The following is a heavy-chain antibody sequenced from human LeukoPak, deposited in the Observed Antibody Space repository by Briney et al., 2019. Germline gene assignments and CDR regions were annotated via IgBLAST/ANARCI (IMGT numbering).Heavy chain of an antibody. CDR1: GFTFSTYN. CDR3: LSSAWLGA. J-gene: IGHJ5*02. V-gene: IGHV3-48*01. CDR2: ISSSGSTI. Sequence: PGGSLRLSCAASGFTFSTYNMNWVRQAPGKGLEWVSYISSSGSTIYYPDSVKGRFTISRDNSKNTLYPQMTSLRIEDTAVYYCLSSAWLGAWGQGTLVIVSS. D-gene: IGHD6-13*01.